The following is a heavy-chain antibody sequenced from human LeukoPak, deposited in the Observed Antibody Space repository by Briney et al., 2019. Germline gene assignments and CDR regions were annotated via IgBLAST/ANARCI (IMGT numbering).Heavy chain of an antibody. CDR2: IWYDGSNK. CDR3: ARNYYDSSGYYYHDY. J-gene: IGHJ4*02. V-gene: IGHV3-33*01. Sequence: GGSLRLSCAASGFTFSSYGMHWVRQAPGKGLEWVAVIWYDGSNKYYADSVKGRFTISRDNSKNTLYLQMNSLRAEDTAVYYCARNYYDSSGYYYHDYWGQGTLITVSS. D-gene: IGHD3-22*01. CDR1: GFTFSSYG.